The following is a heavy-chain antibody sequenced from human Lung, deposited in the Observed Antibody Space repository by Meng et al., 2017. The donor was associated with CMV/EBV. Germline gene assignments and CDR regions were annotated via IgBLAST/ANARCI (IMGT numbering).Heavy chain of an antibody. Sequence: GSLRLSCAVYGGSFSGYYWSWIRQPPGKGLEWIGEINHSGSTNYNPSLKSRVTISVDTSKNQFSLKLSSVTAADTAVYYCARGRYDFWSGYYRGYFDYLGQGXLVTVSS. CDR1: GGSFSGYY. V-gene: IGHV4-34*01. CDR2: INHSGST. J-gene: IGHJ4*02. CDR3: ARGRYDFWSGYYRGYFDY. D-gene: IGHD3-3*01.